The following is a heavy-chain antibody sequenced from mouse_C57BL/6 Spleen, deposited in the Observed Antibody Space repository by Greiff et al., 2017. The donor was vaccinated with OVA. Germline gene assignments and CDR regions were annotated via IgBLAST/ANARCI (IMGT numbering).Heavy chain of an antibody. Sequence: IQLQKPGEEIEKEGEKRKVRGKEEVYNFTSYWMHWVKQRPGQGLEWIGMIHPNSGSTNYNEKFKSKATLTVDKSSSTAYMQLSSLTSEDSAVYYCAREGLGLEVDYWGQGTTLTVSS. D-gene: IGHD4-1*01. CDR1: VYNFTSYW. J-gene: IGHJ2*01. CDR3: AREGLGLEVDY. V-gene: IGHV1-64*01. CDR2: IHPNSGST.